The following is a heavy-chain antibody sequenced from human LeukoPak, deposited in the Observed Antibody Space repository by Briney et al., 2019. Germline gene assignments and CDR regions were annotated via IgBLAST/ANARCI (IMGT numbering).Heavy chain of an antibody. CDR3: AKEGRAPSM. CDR2: IKQDGSEK. Sequence: GGSLRLSCAASGFTLSNYWTTWVRQAPGKGLEWVANIKQDGSEKYYVDSVKGRFTISRDNAKNSLYLQMNSLRAEDTAVYYCAKEGRAPSMWGQGTLVTVSS. D-gene: IGHD3-10*01. V-gene: IGHV3-7*05. CDR1: GFTLSNYW. J-gene: IGHJ4*02.